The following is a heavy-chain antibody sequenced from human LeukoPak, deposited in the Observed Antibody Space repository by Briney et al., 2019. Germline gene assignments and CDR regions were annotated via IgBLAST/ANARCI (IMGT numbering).Heavy chain of an antibody. CDR3: ATALDRYGGNGDAFDI. D-gene: IGHD4-23*01. Sequence: GESLEISCKGSGYSFTSYWIGWVRQMPGKGLEWMGIIYPGDSDTRYSPSFQGQVTISADKSISTAYLQWSSLKASDTAMYYCATALDRYGGNGDAFDIWGQGTMVTVSS. CDR1: GYSFTSYW. CDR2: IYPGDSDT. J-gene: IGHJ3*02. V-gene: IGHV5-51*01.